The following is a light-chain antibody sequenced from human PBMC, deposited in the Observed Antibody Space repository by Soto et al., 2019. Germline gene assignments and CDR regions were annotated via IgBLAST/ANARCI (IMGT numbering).Light chain of an antibody. CDR3: QQYDDYPLT. J-gene: IGKJ4*01. CDR1: QSISNK. V-gene: IGKV1-5*01. CDR2: DSS. Sequence: DIQMTQSPSTLSASIGDRVTITCRASQSISNKLAWYQQKPGKAPKFLIYDSSSLESGVPSTFSGCGSGTEFTLTISSLQPDDFATYYCQQYDDYPLTFGAGTKVDIK.